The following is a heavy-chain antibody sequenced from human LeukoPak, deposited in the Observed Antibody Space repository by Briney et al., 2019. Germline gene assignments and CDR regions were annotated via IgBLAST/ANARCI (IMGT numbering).Heavy chain of an antibody. J-gene: IGHJ4*02. CDR1: RGSIKNSSYF. CDR3: ATEDVVVPTAAQRPLDY. CDR2: IYYSGST. Sequence: PSETLSLTRTVSRGSIKNSSYFWGWICQPTGNGLEWIGSIYYSGSTYYNSSLKSRVTISIDTSKNQFSLKLNSVTAADTAVYYCATEDVVVPTAAQRPLDYWGQGTLVTVSS. V-gene: IGHV4-39*02. D-gene: IGHD2-2*01.